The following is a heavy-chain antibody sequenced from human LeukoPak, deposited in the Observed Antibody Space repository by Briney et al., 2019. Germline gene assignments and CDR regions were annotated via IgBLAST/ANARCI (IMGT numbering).Heavy chain of an antibody. D-gene: IGHD3-9*01. J-gene: IGHJ6*04. Sequence: GGSLRLSCAASGFTFSSYWMHWVRQAPGKGLEWVSYISSSGSTIYYADSVKGRFTISRDNAKNSLYLQMNSLRAEDTAVYYCASYRALRYFDWFPYYYYGMDVWGKGTTVTVSS. V-gene: IGHV3-48*04. CDR3: ASYRALRYFDWFPYYYYGMDV. CDR1: GFTFSSYW. CDR2: ISSSGSTI.